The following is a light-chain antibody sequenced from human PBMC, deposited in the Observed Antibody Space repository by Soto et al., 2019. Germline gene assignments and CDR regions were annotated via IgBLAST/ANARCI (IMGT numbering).Light chain of an antibody. CDR2: SAS. CDR3: QQHNSYPLT. J-gene: IGKJ4*01. V-gene: IGKV1-9*01. CDR1: QGISSY. Sequence: DIQLTQSPSFLSASVGDRVTITCRASQGISSYLAWYQQKPGKAPKLLIYSASTLQSGVPLRFSGSGSGTEFTLTISSQQPEDFATYYCQQHNSYPLTFGGGTKVEIK.